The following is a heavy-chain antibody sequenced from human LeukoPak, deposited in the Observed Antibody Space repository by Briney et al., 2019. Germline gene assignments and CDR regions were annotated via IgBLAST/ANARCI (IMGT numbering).Heavy chain of an antibody. Sequence: ASVKVSCKASGYTFTSYGISWVRQAPGQGLEWMGWISAYNGNTNYAQKLQGRVTMTTDTSTSTAYMELRSLGSDDTAVYYCARRAVVVAARVYYYYGMDVWGQGTTVTVSS. CDR1: GYTFTSYG. CDR3: ARRAVVVAARVYYYYGMDV. CDR2: ISAYNGNT. D-gene: IGHD2-15*01. J-gene: IGHJ6*02. V-gene: IGHV1-18*01.